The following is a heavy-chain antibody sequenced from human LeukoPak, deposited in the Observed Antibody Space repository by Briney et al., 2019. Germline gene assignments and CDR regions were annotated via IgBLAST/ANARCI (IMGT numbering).Heavy chain of an antibody. CDR2: ISGSGGST. V-gene: IGHV3-23*01. CDR3: ATLGGYGDLYYFDY. D-gene: IGHD4-17*01. Sequence: GGSLRLSCAASGFTLSSYAMSWVRQAPGKGLEWVSAISGSGGSTYYADSVKGRFTISRDNSKNTLYLQMNSLRAEDTAVYYCATLGGYGDLYYFDYWGQGTLVTVSS. J-gene: IGHJ4*02. CDR1: GFTLSSYA.